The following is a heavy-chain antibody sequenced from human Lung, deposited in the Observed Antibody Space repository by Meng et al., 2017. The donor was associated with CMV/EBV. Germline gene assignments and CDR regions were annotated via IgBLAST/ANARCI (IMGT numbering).Heavy chain of an antibody. CDR1: GFTFSRYG. CDR3: AKCSSTSCRYFDY. Sequence: GESLKISCAASGFTFSRYGMSWVRQAPGKGLEWVSVMYSGGSSTFYADSVQGRFTISRDESKNTLYLQMNSLRAEDTALYYCAKCSSTSCRYFDYWGHGTLVTVSS. J-gene: IGHJ4*01. V-gene: IGHV3-23*03. D-gene: IGHD2-2*01. CDR2: MYSGGSST.